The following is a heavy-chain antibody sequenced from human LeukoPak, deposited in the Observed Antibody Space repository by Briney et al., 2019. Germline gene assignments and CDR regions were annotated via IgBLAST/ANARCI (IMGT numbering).Heavy chain of an antibody. CDR1: GFTFSSYS. J-gene: IGHJ3*02. D-gene: IGHD2-8*01. CDR2: ISSSSSTI. Sequence: GGSLRLSCAASGFTFSSYSMNWVRQAPGKGLEWVSYISSSSSTIYYADSVKGRFTISRDNAKNSLYLQMNSLRAEDTAVYYCARVLIHGAFDIWGQGTMVTVSS. V-gene: IGHV3-48*01. CDR3: ARVLIHGAFDI.